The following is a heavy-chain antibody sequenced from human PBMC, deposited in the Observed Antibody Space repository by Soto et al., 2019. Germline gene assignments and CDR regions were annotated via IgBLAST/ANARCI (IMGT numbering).Heavy chain of an antibody. J-gene: IGHJ5*02. V-gene: IGHV4-34*01. Sequence: SETLSLTCAVYGGSFSGYYWSWIRQPPGKGLEWIGEINHSGSTNYNPSLKSRVTISVDTSKNQFSLKLSSVTAADTAVYYCARVGYSSGWSGFDPWGQGTLVTV. D-gene: IGHD6-19*01. CDR2: INHSGST. CDR1: GGSFSGYY. CDR3: ARVGYSSGWSGFDP.